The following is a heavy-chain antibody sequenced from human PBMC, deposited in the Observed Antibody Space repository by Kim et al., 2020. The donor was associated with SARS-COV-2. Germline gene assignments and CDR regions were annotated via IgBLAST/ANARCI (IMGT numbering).Heavy chain of an antibody. CDR2: IYPGDSDT. V-gene: IGHV5-51*01. CDR1: GYSFTSYW. CDR3: ARLGLGAEIHYGDYVGAYYYGMDV. D-gene: IGHD4-17*01. J-gene: IGHJ6*02. Sequence: GESLKISCKGSGYSFTSYWIGWVRQMPGKGLEWMGIIYPGDSDTRYSPSFQGQVTISADKSISTAYLQWSSLKASDTAMYYCARLGLGAEIHYGDYVGAYYYGMDVAGQGTTVTVSS.